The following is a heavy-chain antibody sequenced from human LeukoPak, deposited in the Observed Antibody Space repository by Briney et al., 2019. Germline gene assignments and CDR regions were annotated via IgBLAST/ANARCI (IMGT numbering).Heavy chain of an antibody. CDR2: IIPILGIA. CDR3: ASPNVEMATIRKGYYFDY. D-gene: IGHD5-24*01. Sequence: SVKVSCKASGGTFSSYAISWVRQAPGQGLEWMGRIIPILGIANYAQKFQGRVTITADKSTSTAYMELSSLRSEDTAVYYCASPNVEMATIRKGYYFDYWGQGTLVTVSS. J-gene: IGHJ4*02. CDR1: GGTFSSYA. V-gene: IGHV1-69*04.